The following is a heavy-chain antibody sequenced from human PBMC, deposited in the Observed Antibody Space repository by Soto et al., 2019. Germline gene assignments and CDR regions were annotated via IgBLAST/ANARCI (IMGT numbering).Heavy chain of an antibody. CDR3: AKDTPYSSSSHNWFDP. D-gene: IGHD6-6*01. V-gene: IGHV3-21*01. CDR2: ISSSSSYI. Sequence: TGGSLRLSCAASGFTFSSYSMNWVRQAPGKGLEWVSSISSSSSYIYYADSVKGRFTISRDNAKNSLYLQMNSLRAEDTAVYYCAKDTPYSSSSHNWFDPWGQGTLVTVSS. J-gene: IGHJ5*02. CDR1: GFTFSSYS.